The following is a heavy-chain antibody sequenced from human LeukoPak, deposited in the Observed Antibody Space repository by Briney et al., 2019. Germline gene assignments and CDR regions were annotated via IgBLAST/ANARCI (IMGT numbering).Heavy chain of an antibody. CDR1: GYTLTAYY. Sequence: ASMKVSCKASGYTLTAYYIHWVRQAPGQGLEWMGWIYPNSGGTNYAQKFQGRDTITRDTSISTAYMDQSRLTSVDTAVYYCARALGDYDNNRVYYFDYWGQGTLVTVSS. D-gene: IGHD3-16*01. V-gene: IGHV1-2*02. J-gene: IGHJ4*02. CDR2: IYPNSGGT. CDR3: ARALGDYDNNRVYYFDY.